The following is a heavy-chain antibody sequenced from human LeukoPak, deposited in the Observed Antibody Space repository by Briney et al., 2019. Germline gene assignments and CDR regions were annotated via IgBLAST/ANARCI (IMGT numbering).Heavy chain of an antibody. CDR1: GSSFTSSW. Sequence: GASLKISCKGSGSSFTSSWIGWVRPLPGKGLEWMGIIYPGDSDTSYSPSFQGQVTISADKSISTAYLQWSSLPASDTAMYYCARHSGRFLEWLPSYNWFDLWGQGTLVTVSS. J-gene: IGHJ5*02. CDR3: ARHSGRFLEWLPSYNWFDL. D-gene: IGHD3-3*01. V-gene: IGHV5-51*01. CDR2: IYPGDSDT.